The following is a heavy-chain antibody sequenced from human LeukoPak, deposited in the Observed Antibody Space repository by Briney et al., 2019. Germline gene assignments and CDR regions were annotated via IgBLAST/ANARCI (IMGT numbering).Heavy chain of an antibody. V-gene: IGHV3-66*01. D-gene: IGHD2-2*01. Sequence: GGSLRLSCVASGFSVTSYAVSWVRQAPGTGLEWVSVIYTGDNTYYANSVKGRFTISRDNSQRMLYLQMNSLRAEDTSVYYCASSTSTPGGFDFWGQGTLVTVSS. CDR2: IYTGDNT. CDR3: ASSTSTPGGFDF. J-gene: IGHJ4*02. CDR1: GFSVTSYA.